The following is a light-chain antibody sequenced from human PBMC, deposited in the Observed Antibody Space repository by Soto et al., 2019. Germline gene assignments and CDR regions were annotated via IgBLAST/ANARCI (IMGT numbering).Light chain of an antibody. CDR3: QQFNNWPRT. J-gene: IGKJ1*01. CDR2: GAS. CDR1: QSASSSY. Sequence: EIVLTQSPATLSLSPGDRATLSCTASQSASSSYLAWYQQRPGQAPRLLIYGASSRAPGIPDRFSGSGSGTDFTLTISSLQSEDFAVYYCQQFNNWPRTFGQGTKVEIK. V-gene: IGKV3D-20*02.